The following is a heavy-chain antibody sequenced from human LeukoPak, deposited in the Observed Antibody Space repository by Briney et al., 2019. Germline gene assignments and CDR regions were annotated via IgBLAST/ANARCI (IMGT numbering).Heavy chain of an antibody. J-gene: IGHJ2*01. CDR1: GGSISSSSYY. D-gene: IGHD6-6*01. CDR3: ASPHYSSSPARWYFDL. V-gene: IGHV4-39*01. Sequence: SETLSLTCTVSGGSISSSSYYWGWIRQPPGKGLEWIGSIYYSGSTYYNPSLKSRVTISVDTSKNQFSLKLSSVTAADTAVYYCASPHYSSSPARWYFDLWGRGTLVTVSS. CDR2: IYYSGST.